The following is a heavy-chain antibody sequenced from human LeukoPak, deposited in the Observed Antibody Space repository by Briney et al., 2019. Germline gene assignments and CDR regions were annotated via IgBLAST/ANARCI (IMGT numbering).Heavy chain of an antibody. D-gene: IGHD1-26*01. Sequence: SETLSLTCVVSGGSITTGGHYWTWIRQVPGKGPEWIGYVSYTGSNNYNPSLKSRPTISVDTSKSQFSLKLSSVTAADTAVYYCARRVGKYPTYYFDYWGQGALVTVSS. CDR2: VSYTGSN. CDR1: GGSITTGGHY. V-gene: IGHV4-31*11. J-gene: IGHJ4*02. CDR3: ARRVGKYPTYYFDY.